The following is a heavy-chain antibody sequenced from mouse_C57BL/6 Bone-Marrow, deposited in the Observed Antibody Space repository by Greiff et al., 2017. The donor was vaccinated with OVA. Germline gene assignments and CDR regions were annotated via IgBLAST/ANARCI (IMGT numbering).Heavy chain of an antibody. D-gene: IGHD2-4*01. CDR1: GYTFTDYY. CDR2: INPNNGGT. V-gene: IGHV1-26*01. Sequence: VQLQQSGPELVKPGASVKISCKASGYTFTDYYMNWVKQSPGKSLEWIGDINPNNGGTSYNQKFKGKATLTVDKSSSTAYMELRSLTSEDSAVYYCARAPLYDYDGAWFAYWGQGTLVTVSA. CDR3: ARAPLYDYDGAWFAY. J-gene: IGHJ3*01.